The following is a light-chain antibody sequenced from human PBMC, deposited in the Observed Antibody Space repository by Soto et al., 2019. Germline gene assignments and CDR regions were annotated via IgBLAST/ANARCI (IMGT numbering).Light chain of an antibody. Sequence: IVLTQSPGTLSLSPGERATLSCRASQSVISYLSWYHQNAGQAPRLLIYDASNRATGIPARFSGSGSGTDFTLTISSLEPEDFAVYYCQQRSNWPPTFGQGTKV. CDR2: DAS. CDR1: QSVISY. J-gene: IGKJ1*01. CDR3: QQRSNWPPT. V-gene: IGKV3-11*01.